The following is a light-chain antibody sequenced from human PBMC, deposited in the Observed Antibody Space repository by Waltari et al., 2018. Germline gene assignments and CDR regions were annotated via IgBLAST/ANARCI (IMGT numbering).Light chain of an antibody. V-gene: IGLV2-14*03. Sequence: QSALTQPASVSGSPGQSITISCTGTSSDVGGYNYVPWYQQHPGKAPKLMIYDVSNRPSGVSNRFSGSKSGNTASLTISGLQAEDEADYHCSSYSSSSTLVVFGGGTKLTVL. CDR2: DVS. J-gene: IGLJ2*01. CDR3: SSYSSSSTLVV. CDR1: SSDVGGYNY.